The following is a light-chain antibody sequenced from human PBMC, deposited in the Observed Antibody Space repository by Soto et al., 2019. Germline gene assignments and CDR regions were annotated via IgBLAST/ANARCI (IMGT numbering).Light chain of an antibody. Sequence: IVVTQSPGILSVSPGDRATLSCRASQSVGRNLAWYQQKPGQAPTLLIYAASTRATGLPARFSGSGSGTDFTLTISSLQSEDFAVYYCQEYSKWPLFTFGPGTRVD. V-gene: IGKV3-15*01. CDR3: QEYSKWPLFT. J-gene: IGKJ3*01. CDR2: AAS. CDR1: QSVGRN.